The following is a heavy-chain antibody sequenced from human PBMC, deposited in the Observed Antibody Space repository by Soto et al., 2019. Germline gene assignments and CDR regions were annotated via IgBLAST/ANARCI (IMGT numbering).Heavy chain of an antibody. CDR3: ARTDFYYYDNPFDY. CDR2: IYYSGST. J-gene: IGHJ4*02. CDR1: GGSISSGDYY. V-gene: IGHV4-30-4*01. Sequence: PSETLSLTCTVSGGSISSGDYYWSWIRQPPGKGLEWIGYIYYSGSTYYNPSLKSRVTISVDTSKNQFSLKLSSVTAADTAVYYCARTDFYYYDNPFDYWGQGTLVTVSS. D-gene: IGHD3-22*01.